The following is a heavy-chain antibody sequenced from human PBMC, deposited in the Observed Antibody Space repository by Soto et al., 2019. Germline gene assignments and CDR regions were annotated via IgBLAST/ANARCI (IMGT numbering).Heavy chain of an antibody. CDR1: GFSLSNARMG. V-gene: IGHV2-26*01. CDR3: ARTSAAAGTNWFDP. Sequence: QVTLKESGPVLVKPTETLTLTCTVSGFSLSNARMGVSWIRQPPGKALEWLAHIFSNDEKSYSTSLKSRLTLPKDTAKSQVVLTMTNMDPVDTATYYCARTSAAAGTNWFDPRGKGTLVTVSS. CDR2: IFSNDEK. J-gene: IGHJ5*02. D-gene: IGHD6-13*01.